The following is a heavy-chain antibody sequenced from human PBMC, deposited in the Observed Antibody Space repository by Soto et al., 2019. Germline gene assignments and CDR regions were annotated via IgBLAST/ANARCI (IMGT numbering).Heavy chain of an antibody. CDR3: ARTLGYCSGGSCLLDY. V-gene: IGHV4-61*01. D-gene: IGHD2-15*01. Sequence: SQTLSLTCTVSGGSVSSGSYYWSWIRQPPGKGLEWIGYIYYSGSTNYNPSLKSRVTISVDTSKNQFSLKLSSVTAADTAVYYCARTLGYCSGGSCLLDYWGQGTLVTVSS. CDR2: IYYSGST. J-gene: IGHJ4*02. CDR1: GGSVSSGSYY.